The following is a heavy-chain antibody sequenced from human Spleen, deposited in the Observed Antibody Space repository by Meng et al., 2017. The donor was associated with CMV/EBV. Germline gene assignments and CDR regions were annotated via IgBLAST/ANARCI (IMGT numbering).Heavy chain of an antibody. D-gene: IGHD6-6*01. Sequence: GGSLRLSCGASGFTFSRNSMNWVRQAPGRGLEWVSSISSSSRYIYYADSVKGRFTMSRDNAKNSLFLQMSSLRVEYTAVYYCARDWYTSSSMPFDYWGQGTLVTVSS. CDR1: GFTFSRNS. CDR2: ISSSSRYI. J-gene: IGHJ4*02. CDR3: ARDWYTSSSMPFDY. V-gene: IGHV3-21*01.